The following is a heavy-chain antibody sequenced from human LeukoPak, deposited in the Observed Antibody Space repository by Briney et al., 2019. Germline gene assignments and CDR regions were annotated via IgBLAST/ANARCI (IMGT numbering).Heavy chain of an antibody. J-gene: IGHJ6*02. CDR2: IYYSGST. Sequence: SETLSLTCTVSGGSISSYYWNWIRQPPGKGLEWIGYIYYSGSTNYNPSLKSRVTISADTSKNQFSLKLSSVTAADTAVYYCARQDVVVITAATYYYGMDVWGQGTTVTVSS. D-gene: IGHD2-2*01. V-gene: IGHV4-59*08. CDR3: ARQDVVVITAATYYYGMDV. CDR1: GGSISSYY.